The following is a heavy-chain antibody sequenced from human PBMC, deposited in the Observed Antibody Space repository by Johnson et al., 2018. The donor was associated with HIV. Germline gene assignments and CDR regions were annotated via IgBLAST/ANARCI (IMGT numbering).Heavy chain of an antibody. CDR1: GSTFSTYA. J-gene: IGHJ3*02. V-gene: IGHV3-64*01. D-gene: IGHD3-16*01. CDR3: ARDGRGSIDAFDI. Sequence: VHLVESGGGLVQPGGSLRLSCAASGSTFSTYAMHWVRQAPGQGLEYVSAISSNGDNTYYATSVKGRFTISRDNSKTTLYLQMVCLRAEEMAVYYCARDGRGSIDAFDIWGQGTMVTVSS. CDR2: ISSNGDNT.